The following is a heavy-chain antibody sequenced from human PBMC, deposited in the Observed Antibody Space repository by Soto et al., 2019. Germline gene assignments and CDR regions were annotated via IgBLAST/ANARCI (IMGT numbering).Heavy chain of an antibody. CDR2: ISAYNGNT. V-gene: IGHV1-18*01. CDR3: AGDEYDERPAYGMDV. J-gene: IGHJ6*02. CDR1: GYTFTSYG. D-gene: IGHD6-6*01. Sequence: QVQLVQSGAEVKKPGASVKVSCKASGYTFTSYGISWVRQAPGQGLEWMGWISAYNGNTNYAQKLQGRVTMTTDTSTSTAYMELRSLRSDDTPVYYCAGDEYDERPAYGMDVWGQGTTVTVSS.